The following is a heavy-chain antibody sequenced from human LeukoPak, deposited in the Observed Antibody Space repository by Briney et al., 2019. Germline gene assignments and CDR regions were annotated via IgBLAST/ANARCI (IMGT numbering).Heavy chain of an antibody. CDR3: AMKSIIVVIYYFDS. D-gene: IGHD2/OR15-2a*01. CDR2: IYHSGTT. J-gene: IGHJ4*02. V-gene: IGHV4-38-2*02. Sequence: PSETLSLTCNVSGYSISSGYYWGWIRQPPGKGLEWIGSIYHSGTTYYNPSLRSRVTMSVGMSKNELSLKLNSVTAADTAIYYCAMKSIIVVIYYFDSWGQGTLVTVSA. CDR1: GYSISSGYY.